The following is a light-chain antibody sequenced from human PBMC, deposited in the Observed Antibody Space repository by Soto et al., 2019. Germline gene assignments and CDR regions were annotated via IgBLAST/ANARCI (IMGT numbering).Light chain of an antibody. CDR1: RRIFSRSNHPQY. CDR3: QQDEISPVLA. J-gene: IGKJ4*01. Sequence: VLPQSPDSLAPSLGERATIRCRSSRRIFSRSNHPQYLAWYQQIPGQPPQLLFAWASTREPGDPDRFRGSGSGTDFTLTISSLQAEDGAADDCQQDEISPVLAFGGGTKVEI. CDR2: WAS. V-gene: IGKV4-1*01.